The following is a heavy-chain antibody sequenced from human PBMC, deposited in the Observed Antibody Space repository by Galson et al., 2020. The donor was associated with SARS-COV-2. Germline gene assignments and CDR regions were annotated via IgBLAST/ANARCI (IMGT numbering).Heavy chain of an antibody. V-gene: IGHV5-51*01. CDR1: GYSFTSYW. J-gene: IGHJ6*03. CDR2: IYPGDSDT. CDR3: ARHGSGSYYLNYYYYYMDV. Sequence: KIGEFLKISCKGSGYSFTSYWIGWVRQMPGKGLEWMGIIYPGDSDTRYSPSFQGQVTISADKSISTAYLQWSSLKASDTAMYYCARHGSGSYYLNYYYYYMDVWGKGTTVTVSS. D-gene: IGHD3-10*01.